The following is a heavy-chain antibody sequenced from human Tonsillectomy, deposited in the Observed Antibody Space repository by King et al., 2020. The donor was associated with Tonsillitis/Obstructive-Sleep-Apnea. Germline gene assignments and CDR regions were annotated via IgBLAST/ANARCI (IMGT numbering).Heavy chain of an antibody. J-gene: IGHJ6*03. CDR1: GFTVSSNY. V-gene: IGHV3-53*01. CDR2: FYSGGST. D-gene: IGHD2-15*01. Sequence: DVQLVESGGGLIQPGGSLRLSCAASGFTVSSNYMSWVRQAPGKGLEWVSVFYSGGSTYYADSVKGRFTISRDTSKNTLYLQMNSLRAENTAVYYCASGARVAPMESNYYMDVWGKGTTVTVSS. CDR3: ASGARVAPMESNYYMDV.